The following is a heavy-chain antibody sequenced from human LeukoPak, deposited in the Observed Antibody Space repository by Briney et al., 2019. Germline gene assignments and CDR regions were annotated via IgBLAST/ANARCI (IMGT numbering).Heavy chain of an antibody. Sequence: GASVKVSFKASGGTFSSYAISWVRQAPGQGLEWMGRIIPILRIANYAQKFQGRVTITADKSTSTAYMELSSLRSEDTAVYYCARDSGLMVRGVIISFYYYYYGMDVWGQGTTVTVSS. D-gene: IGHD3-10*01. CDR3: ARDSGLMVRGVIISFYYYYYGMDV. V-gene: IGHV1-69*04. CDR2: IIPILRIA. J-gene: IGHJ6*02. CDR1: GGTFSSYA.